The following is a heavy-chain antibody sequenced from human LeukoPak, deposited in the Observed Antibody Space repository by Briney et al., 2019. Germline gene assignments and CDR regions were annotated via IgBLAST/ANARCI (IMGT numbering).Heavy chain of an antibody. Sequence: GASVKVSCTASGYTFTSYAMHWVRQAPGQRLEWMGWINAGNGNTKYSQKFQGRVTITRDTSASTAYMELSSLRSGDTAVYYCATNYYDSSGYLGPRAWFDPWGQGTLVTVSS. CDR3: ATNYYDSSGYLGPRAWFDP. D-gene: IGHD3-22*01. CDR1: GYTFTSYA. CDR2: INAGNGNT. J-gene: IGHJ5*02. V-gene: IGHV1-3*01.